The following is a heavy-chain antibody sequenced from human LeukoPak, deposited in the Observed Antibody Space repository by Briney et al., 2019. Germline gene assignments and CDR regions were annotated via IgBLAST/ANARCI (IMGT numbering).Heavy chain of an antibody. Sequence: ASETLSLTCAVYGGSFSGYYWSWIRQPPGKGLEWIGEINHSGSTNYNPSLKSRVTISVDTSKNQFSLKLSSVTAADTAVYYCARGRHPYCSGGSCYYYGVDVWGKGTTVTVSS. CDR3: ARGRHPYCSGGSCYYYGVDV. D-gene: IGHD2-15*01. CDR2: INHSGST. V-gene: IGHV4-34*01. CDR1: GGSFSGYY. J-gene: IGHJ6*04.